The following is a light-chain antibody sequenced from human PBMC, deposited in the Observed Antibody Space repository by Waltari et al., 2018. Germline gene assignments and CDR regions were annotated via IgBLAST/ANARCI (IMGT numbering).Light chain of an antibody. J-gene: IGLJ2*01. CDR2: KNN. CDR1: SSNIGRNY. Sequence: QSVLTQPPSASGTPGQRVTISCSGTSSNIGRNYVYWYQQLPGTAPKLLIYKNNHRPSGVPDRFSGSKSGTSASLAISGLRSEDGADYSCAAWDDSLSGVVFGGGTKLTVL. V-gene: IGLV1-47*01. CDR3: AAWDDSLSGVV.